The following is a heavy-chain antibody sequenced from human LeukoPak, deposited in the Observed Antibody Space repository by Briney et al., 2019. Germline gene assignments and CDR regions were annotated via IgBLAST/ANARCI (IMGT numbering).Heavy chain of an antibody. CDR3: ARGQEYTSSSYYFHY. CDR1: GGTFSSYA. V-gene: IGHV1-69*05. Sequence: SVKVSCKASGGTFSSYAISWVRQAPGQGLEWMGGIIPIFGTANYAQKFQGRVTITTDESTSIAYMELSSLRSEDTAVYYCARGQEYTSSSYYFHYWGQGTLVTVSS. CDR2: IIPIFGTA. D-gene: IGHD6-6*01. J-gene: IGHJ4*02.